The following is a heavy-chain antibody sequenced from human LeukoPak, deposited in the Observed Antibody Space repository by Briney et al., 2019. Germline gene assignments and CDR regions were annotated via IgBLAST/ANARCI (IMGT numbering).Heavy chain of an antibody. CDR2: IYYSGST. J-gene: IGHJ4*02. CDR3: ARQGEAAGFDY. D-gene: IGHD1-14*01. CDR1: GGSISSSSYY. Sequence: SETLSLTCTVSGGSISSSSYYWGWIRQPPGKGLEWIGSIYYSGSTYYNPSLKSRVTISVDTSKNQFSLKLSSVTAADTAVSYCARQGEAAGFDYWGQGTLVTVSS. V-gene: IGHV4-39*01.